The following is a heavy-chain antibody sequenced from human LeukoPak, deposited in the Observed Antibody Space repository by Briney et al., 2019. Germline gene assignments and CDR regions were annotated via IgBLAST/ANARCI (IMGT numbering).Heavy chain of an antibody. CDR2: IYYSGST. CDR1: GGSISNGGYY. CDR3: ARGRYYYGSGSYTPRIDY. D-gene: IGHD3-10*01. V-gene: IGHV4-31*03. J-gene: IGHJ4*02. Sequence: SETLSLTCTVSGGSISNGGYYWSWIRQHPGKGLEWIGYIYYSGSTYYNPSLKSRVTISVDTSKNQFSLKLSSVTAADTAVYYCARGRYYYGSGSYTPRIDYWGQGTLVTVSS.